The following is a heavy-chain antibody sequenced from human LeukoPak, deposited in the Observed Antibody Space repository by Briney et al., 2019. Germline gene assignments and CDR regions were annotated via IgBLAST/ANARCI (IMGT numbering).Heavy chain of an antibody. D-gene: IGHD3-10*01. CDR3: ARDHSPATITMVRGVISGYFDY. Sequence: GGSLRLSCAASGFTFSSYAMHWVRQAPGKGLEWVAVISYDGSNKYYADSVKGRFTISRDNSKNTLYLQMNSLRAEDTAAYYCARDHSPATITMVRGVISGYFDYWGQGTLVTVSS. J-gene: IGHJ4*02. CDR1: GFTFSSYA. CDR2: ISYDGSNK. V-gene: IGHV3-30*04.